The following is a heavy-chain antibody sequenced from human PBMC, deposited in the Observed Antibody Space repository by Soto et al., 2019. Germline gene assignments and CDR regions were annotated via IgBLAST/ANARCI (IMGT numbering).Heavy chain of an antibody. J-gene: IGHJ6*02. CDR2: IYHSGSS. CDR3: ARQSFWSGFSSYGMDV. V-gene: IGHV4-4*02. D-gene: IGHD3-3*01. CDR1: GGSITSGQW. Sequence: SETLSLTCAVSGGSITSGQWWSWVRQPPGKGLEWIGEIYHSGSSNYNPSLKSRVTISVDKSKTQFSLRLSSVTAADTAVYYCARQSFWSGFSSYGMDVWGQGTTVTVSS.